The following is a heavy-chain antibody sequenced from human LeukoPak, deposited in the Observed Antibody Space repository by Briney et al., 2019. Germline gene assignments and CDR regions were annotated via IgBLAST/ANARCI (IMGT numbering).Heavy chain of an antibody. CDR1: GFTFSSYW. J-gene: IGHJ1*01. V-gene: IGHV3-7*01. CDR3: ASLNGRPAEYFQH. Sequence: PGGSLRLSCAASGFTFSSYWMSWVRQAPGKGLEWVANIKQDGSEKYYVDSVKGRFTISRDNAKNSLYLQMNSLRAEDTAVYYCASLNGRPAEYFQHWGQGTLVTVSS. CDR2: IKQDGSEK.